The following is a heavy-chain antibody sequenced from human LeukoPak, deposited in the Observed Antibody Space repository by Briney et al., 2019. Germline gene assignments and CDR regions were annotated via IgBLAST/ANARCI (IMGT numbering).Heavy chain of an antibody. J-gene: IGHJ4*02. V-gene: IGHV4-34*01. Sequence: SETLSLTCAVYGGSFSGYYWSWIRQPPGKGLEWIGEINHSGSTNYNPSLKSRVTISVDTSKNQFSLKLSPVTAADTAVYYCARGLGIQLWTTISDYFDYWGQGTLVTVSS. CDR3: ARGLGIQLWTTISDYFDY. D-gene: IGHD5-18*01. CDR1: GGSFSGYY. CDR2: INHSGST.